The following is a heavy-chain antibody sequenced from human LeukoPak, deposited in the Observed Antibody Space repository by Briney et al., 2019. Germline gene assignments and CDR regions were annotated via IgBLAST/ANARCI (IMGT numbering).Heavy chain of an antibody. V-gene: IGHV3-23*01. CDR1: GFTFSSYA. Sequence: GGSLRLSCAASGFTFSSYAMSWVRQAPGKGLEWVSAISGSGGSTYYADSVKGRFTISRDNSKNTLYLQMNSLRAEDTAVYYCAKALRNCSSTSCQAPYYYYGMDVWGQGTTVTVSS. CDR2: ISGSGGST. D-gene: IGHD2-2*01. CDR3: AKALRNCSSTSCQAPYYYYGMDV. J-gene: IGHJ6*02.